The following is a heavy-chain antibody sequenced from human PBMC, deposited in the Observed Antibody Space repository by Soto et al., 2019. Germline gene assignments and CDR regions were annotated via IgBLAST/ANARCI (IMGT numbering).Heavy chain of an antibody. Sequence: QVQLVESGGGVVQPGGSLRISCVASGFIFGSYGIDWVRQAPGEGLEWVAVISYDGTNKYYADSVKGRFTNSEDNSKNTLWLQMNSLRAEDTDVYYCAPVPGYRVTPPDDYWGQGTLVTVSS. CDR1: GFIFGSYG. D-gene: IGHD5-18*01. J-gene: IGHJ4*02. V-gene: IGHV3-30*03. CDR3: APVPGYRVTPPDDY. CDR2: ISYDGTNK.